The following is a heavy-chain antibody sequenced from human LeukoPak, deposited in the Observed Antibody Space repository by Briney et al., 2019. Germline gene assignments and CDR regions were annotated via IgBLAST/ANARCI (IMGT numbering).Heavy chain of an antibody. Sequence: GGSLRLSCAASGFTFSSYSMNWVRQAPGKELEWVSYISSSSSTIYYADSVKGRFTISRDNAKNSLYLQMNSLRAEDTAVYYCARGDFWSGYKFDYWGQGTLVTVSS. V-gene: IGHV3-48*01. J-gene: IGHJ4*02. D-gene: IGHD3-3*01. CDR3: ARGDFWSGYKFDY. CDR1: GFTFSSYS. CDR2: ISSSSSTI.